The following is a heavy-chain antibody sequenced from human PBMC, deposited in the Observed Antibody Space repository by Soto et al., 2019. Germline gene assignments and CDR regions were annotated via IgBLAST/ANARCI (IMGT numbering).Heavy chain of an antibody. Sequence: EVQLLESGGGLVQPGGSLRLSCAASGFTFSGFAMNWVRQPPGKGLEWVPGVDYTGSYTFYAASVKGRFTISRDNSKNMVYLELNSLRAEDTAVYYCAKRSGGFFEFDYWGQGTLVIVSS. D-gene: IGHD5-12*01. J-gene: IGHJ4*02. CDR2: VDYTGSYT. CDR3: AKRSGGFFEFDY. V-gene: IGHV3-23*01. CDR1: GFTFSGFA.